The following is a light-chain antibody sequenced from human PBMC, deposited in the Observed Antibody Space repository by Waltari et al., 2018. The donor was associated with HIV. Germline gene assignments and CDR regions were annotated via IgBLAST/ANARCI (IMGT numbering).Light chain of an antibody. V-gene: IGLV1-44*01. CDR3: ASWDASLNGWV. Sequence: QSVVTQPPSVSGTPGQTVTISCSGSTSNIGIQTVNWYQHLPGTAPKRLIYGNYQRPSGVPERFSASKSGTSASLAISGLQSEDEADYYCASWDASLNGWVFGGGTKLTVL. CDR2: GNY. CDR1: TSNIGIQT. J-gene: IGLJ3*02.